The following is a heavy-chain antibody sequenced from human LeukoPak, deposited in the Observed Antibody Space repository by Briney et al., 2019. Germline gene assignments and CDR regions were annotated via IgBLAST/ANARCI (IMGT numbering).Heavy chain of an antibody. V-gene: IGHV4-39*07. Sequence: SETLSLTCTVSGGSISSSSYYWGWIRQPPGKGLEWIGSIYYSGSTYYNPSLKSRVTISVDTSENQFSLKLSSVTAADTAVYYCAREVATAESGDYWGQGTLVTVSS. J-gene: IGHJ4*02. CDR1: GGSISSSSYY. CDR3: AREVATAESGDY. D-gene: IGHD2-15*01. CDR2: IYYSGST.